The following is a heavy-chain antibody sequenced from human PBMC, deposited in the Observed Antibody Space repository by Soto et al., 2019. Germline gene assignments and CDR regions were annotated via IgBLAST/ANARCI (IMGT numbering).Heavy chain of an antibody. Sequence: SETLSLTCGVYGGSFSGYYWSGIRQPPGKGLEWIGEINHSGSTNYNPSLKSRVTISVDTSKNQFSLKLSSVTAADTAVYYCARVYYDSSGYYLRFFDYWGQGTLVTVSS. CDR1: GGSFSGYY. CDR2: INHSGST. V-gene: IGHV4-34*01. CDR3: ARVYYDSSGYYLRFFDY. J-gene: IGHJ4*02. D-gene: IGHD3-22*01.